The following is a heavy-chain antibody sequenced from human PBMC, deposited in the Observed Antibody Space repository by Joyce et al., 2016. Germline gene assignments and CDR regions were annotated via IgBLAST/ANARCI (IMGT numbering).Heavy chain of an antibody. CDR1: GGSLGSGGYY. CDR3: ARDPGIAVAGYFFDN. CDR2: VYFTDRT. Sequence: PSQTLSLTCTVSGGSLGSGGYYWSWIRQHPEKGLEWIGYVYFTDRTYYNPSLKSRVTILVDTSKNQFSLSLNSVTAADTAIYYCARDPGIAVAGYFFDNWGQGTLVTVSS. J-gene: IGHJ4*02. D-gene: IGHD6-19*01. V-gene: IGHV4-31*03.